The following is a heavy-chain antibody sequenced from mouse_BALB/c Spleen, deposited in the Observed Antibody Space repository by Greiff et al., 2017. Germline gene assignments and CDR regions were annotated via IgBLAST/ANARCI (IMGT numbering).Heavy chain of an antibody. CDR3: ARGYYGSSYAMDY. D-gene: IGHD1-1*01. CDR2: IDPANGNT. CDR1: GFNIKDTY. Sequence: EVQRVESGAELVKPGASVKLSCTASGFNIKDTYMHWVKQRPEQGLEWIGRIDPANGNTKYDPKFQGKATITADTSSNTAYLQLSSLTSEDTAVYYCARGYYGSSYAMDYWGQGTSVTVSS. V-gene: IGHV14-3*02. J-gene: IGHJ4*01.